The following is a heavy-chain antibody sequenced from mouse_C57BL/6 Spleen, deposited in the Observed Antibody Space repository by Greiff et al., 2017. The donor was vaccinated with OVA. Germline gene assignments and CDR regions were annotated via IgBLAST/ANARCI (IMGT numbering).Heavy chain of an antibody. J-gene: IGHJ3*01. CDR2: ISYDGSN. D-gene: IGHD1-3*01. CDR3: ARDASGNCFAY. CDR1: GYSITSGYY. Sequence: EVQRLEPGPGLVKPSQSLSLTCSVTGYSITSGYYWNWIRQFPGNKLEWMGYISYDGSNNYNPSLKNRISITRDTSKNQFFLKLKSVTIEDTASYYCARDASGNCFAYWGQGTLVTVSA. V-gene: IGHV3-6*01.